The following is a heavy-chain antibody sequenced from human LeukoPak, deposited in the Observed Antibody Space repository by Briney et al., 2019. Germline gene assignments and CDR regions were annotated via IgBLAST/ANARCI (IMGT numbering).Heavy chain of an antibody. V-gene: IGHV1-69*05. D-gene: IGHD2-2*01. CDR2: IIPIFGTA. CDR3: ARGAVVGHNYFDY. CDR1: GGTFSSYA. Sequence: SVKVSCKASGGTFSSYAISWVRQAPGQGLEWMGGIIPIFGTANYAQKFQGRVTITTDESTSTAYMELSSLRSEDTAVYYCARGAVVGHNYFDYSGQGTLVTVSS. J-gene: IGHJ4*02.